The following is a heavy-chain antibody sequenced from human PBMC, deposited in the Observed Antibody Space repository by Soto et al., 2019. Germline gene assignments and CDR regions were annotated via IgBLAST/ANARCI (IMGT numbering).Heavy chain of an antibody. CDR1: GYTFTSYA. CDR2: INAGNGNT. CDR3: AMTYLGYCSSTSCQRGAFDI. V-gene: IGHV1-3*01. J-gene: IGHJ3*02. D-gene: IGHD2-2*01. Sequence: ASVKVSCKASGYTFTSYAMHWVRQAPGQRLEWMGWINAGNGNTKYSQKFQGRVTITRDTSASTAYMELSSLRSEDTAVYYCAMTYLGYCSSTSCQRGAFDIWGQGTMVNVS.